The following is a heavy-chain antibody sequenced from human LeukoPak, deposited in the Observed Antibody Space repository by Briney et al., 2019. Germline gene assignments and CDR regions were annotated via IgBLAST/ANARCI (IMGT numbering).Heavy chain of an antibody. CDR1: GGSISSSNW. CDR2: IYHSGST. D-gene: IGHD3-10*01. J-gene: IGHJ4*02. Sequence: PSETLSLTCAVSGGSISSSNWWSWVRQPPGKGLEWIGEIYHSGSTNYNPSLKSRVTISVDKSKNQFSLKLSSVTAAVTAVFYCARLRFYGSGTYYDYYFDYWGQGTLVTVSS. V-gene: IGHV4-4*02. CDR3: ARLRFYGSGTYYDYYFDY.